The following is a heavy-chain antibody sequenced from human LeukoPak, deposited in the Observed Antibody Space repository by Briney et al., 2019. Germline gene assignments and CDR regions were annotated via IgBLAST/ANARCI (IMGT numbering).Heavy chain of an antibody. CDR3: AKERRRVDTAMVRSYYFEN. D-gene: IGHD5-18*01. CDR2: XXXXXATT. V-gene: IGHV3-23*01. J-gene: IGHJ4*02. CDR1: GFTFSSSA. Sequence: PGRSLRLSCAASGFTFSSSAMSWVRQTPGKGLEXVXXXXXXXATTYYSDSVKGRFTISRDNSKNTLSLQMNSLIAEDTAVYFCAKERRRVDTAMVRSYYFENWGQGTLVTVSS.